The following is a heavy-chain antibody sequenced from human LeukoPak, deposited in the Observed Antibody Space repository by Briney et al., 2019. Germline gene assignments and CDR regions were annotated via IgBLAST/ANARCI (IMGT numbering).Heavy chain of an antibody. Sequence: PGGSLRLSCAASGFTFSSYSIDWVRQAPGKGLEWLSYISSSSSTIYYADSVKGRFTISRDNAKNSVYLQMNSLRAEDTAVYYCARVWSSGYTKGYWGQGTLVTVSS. V-gene: IGHV3-48*04. CDR3: ARVWSSGYTKGY. D-gene: IGHD3-22*01. J-gene: IGHJ4*02. CDR2: ISSSSSTI. CDR1: GFTFSSYS.